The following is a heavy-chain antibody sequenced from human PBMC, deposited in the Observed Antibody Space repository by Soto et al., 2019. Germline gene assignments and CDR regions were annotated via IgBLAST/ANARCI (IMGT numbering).Heavy chain of an antibody. D-gene: IGHD5-12*01. Sequence: QVQLQESGPGLVKPSETLSLTCTVSGGSISSYYWSWIRQPPGKGLEWIGCIYYSGSTNYNPSLKSSVPITVNTSKNQFSLNLRSVTAADTAVYYCARGRWLQLIYFDYWGQGTLVTVSS. CDR2: IYYSGST. CDR3: ARGRWLQLIYFDY. J-gene: IGHJ4*02. CDR1: GGSISSYY. V-gene: IGHV4-59*01.